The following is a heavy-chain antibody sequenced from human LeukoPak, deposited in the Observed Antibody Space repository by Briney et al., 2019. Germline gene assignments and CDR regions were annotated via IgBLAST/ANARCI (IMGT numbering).Heavy chain of an antibody. CDR3: ARGPKGYSYGYEYYFDY. V-gene: IGHV1-69*05. CDR2: IIPIFGTA. J-gene: IGHJ4*02. D-gene: IGHD5-18*01. CDR1: GGTFSSYA. Sequence: SVKVSCKASGGTFSSYAISWVRQAPGQGLEWMGGIIPIFGTANYAQKFQGRVTITKDESTSTAYMELSSLRSEDTAVYYCARGPKGYSYGYEYYFDYWGQGTLVTVSS.